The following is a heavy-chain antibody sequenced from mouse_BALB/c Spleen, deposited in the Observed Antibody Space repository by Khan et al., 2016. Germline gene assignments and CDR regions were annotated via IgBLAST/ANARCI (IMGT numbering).Heavy chain of an antibody. CDR2: INADGSAI. Sequence: EVQLLETGGGLVQPGGSRGLSCEGSGFTFSGFWMSWVRQTPGKTLEWIGDINADGSAINYAPSIKDRFTILRDNDKSTLYLQMTSVRSEDTATYFCMRDGGYYFDYWGQGTTLTFSS. V-gene: IGHV11-2*02. D-gene: IGHD1-1*02. J-gene: IGHJ2*01. CDR3: MRDGGYYFDY. CDR1: GFTFSGFW.